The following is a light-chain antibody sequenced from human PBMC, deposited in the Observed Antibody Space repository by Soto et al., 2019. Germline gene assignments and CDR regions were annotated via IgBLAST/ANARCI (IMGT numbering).Light chain of an antibody. Sequence: IVMTQAAGALSESTGERATLSCRASQSVSTNLAWYQQKPGQGPRLLIYGASTRATGVPARFSGSGSGTEFTLTITNLLSEDFAVYYCQEYTGSPPLAFGQGTKVDIK. CDR3: QEYTGSPPLA. V-gene: IGKV3-15*01. J-gene: IGKJ1*01. CDR1: QSVSTN. CDR2: GAS.